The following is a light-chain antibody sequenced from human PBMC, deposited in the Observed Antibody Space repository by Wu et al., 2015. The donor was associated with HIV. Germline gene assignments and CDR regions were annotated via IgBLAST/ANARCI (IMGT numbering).Light chain of an antibody. V-gene: IGKV3-20*01. CDR1: QIIRSNS. J-gene: IGKJ2*01. CDR2: GAS. Sequence: EIVLTQSPATLSLSPGEGATLSCRASQIIRSNSLAWYQQKPGQAPRLLIFGASSRAADISDRFTGSGSGTDFTLTISRLEPEDFAVYYCQQYVWSPRTFGQGTKVDIK. CDR3: QQYVWSPRT.